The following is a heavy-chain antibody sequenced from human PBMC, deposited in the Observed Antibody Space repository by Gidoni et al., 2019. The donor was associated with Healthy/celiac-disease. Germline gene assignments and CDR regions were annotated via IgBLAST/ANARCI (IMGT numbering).Heavy chain of an antibody. CDR2: ISIGGRT. Sequence: DVQLVESGGGLIQPGGALRLSCAASGFTVRPNYMNWVIQAPGKGLEWVSVISIGGRTYYTDSVKGRFTISRDNSKNTLYLQMNSLRAEDTAVYYCARQYRYSTTNGAETWFDPWGQGTLVTVSS. J-gene: IGHJ5*02. D-gene: IGHD3-16*02. CDR3: ARQYRYSTTNGAETWFDP. CDR1: GFTVRPNY. V-gene: IGHV3-53*01.